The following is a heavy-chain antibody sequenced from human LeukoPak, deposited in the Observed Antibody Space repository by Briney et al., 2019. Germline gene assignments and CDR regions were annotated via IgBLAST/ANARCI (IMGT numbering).Heavy chain of an antibody. CDR2: ISPDGTTI. CDR3: APLPESTWSPGP. J-gene: IGHJ5*02. CDR1: QIFFSSYG. V-gene: IGHV3-48*04. D-gene: IGHD2-2*01. Sequence: PGGSLRLSCAASQIFFSSYGMHWVRQAPGKGLEWISYISPDGTTIYYADSVKGRFAISRDNPKNSLSLQMNSLRVEDTAVYYCAPLPESTWSPGPWGRGTLVTVSS.